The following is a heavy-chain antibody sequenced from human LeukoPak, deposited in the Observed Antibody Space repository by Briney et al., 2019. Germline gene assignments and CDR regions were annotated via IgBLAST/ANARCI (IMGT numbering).Heavy chain of an antibody. CDR2: ISSNSRDI. V-gene: IGHV3-21*01. D-gene: IGHD1-26*01. Sequence: GGSLRLSCAASGFTFSSYTMNWVRQAPGKGLEWVAAISSNSRDIFYADSVKGRFSISRDNSKNTLYLQMNSLRAEDTAVYYCAKAQYSGSYYGSFDYWGQGTLVTVSS. CDR1: GFTFSSYT. CDR3: AKAQYSGSYYGSFDY. J-gene: IGHJ4*02.